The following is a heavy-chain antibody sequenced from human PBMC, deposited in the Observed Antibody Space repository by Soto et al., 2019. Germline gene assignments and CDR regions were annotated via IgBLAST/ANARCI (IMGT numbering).Heavy chain of an antibody. CDR1: CGTLSGYY. V-gene: IGHV4-4*07. CDR3: ARGQRFSDWFDP. J-gene: IGHJ5*02. D-gene: IGHD3-3*01. CDR2: IYSSGST. Sequence: SETLSLTCTVTCGTLSGYYWTWIRQSAGGGLEWIGRIYSSGSTNYNPSLKSRVTISLDTSMSHFSLRLRSVSAADTAVYYCARGQRFSDWFDPWGQGTLVTVSS.